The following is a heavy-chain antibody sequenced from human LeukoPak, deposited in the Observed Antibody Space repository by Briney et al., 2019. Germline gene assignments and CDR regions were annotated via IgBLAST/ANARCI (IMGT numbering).Heavy chain of an antibody. CDR1: GFTFDDYA. Sequence: GRSLRLSCAASGFTFDDYAMHWVRQAPGKGLEWVSSISWNSGSMGYADSVKGRFTISRDNAKNSLYLQMNSLRAEDTALYYCAKDIGYYYDSSGYFGHWGQGTLVTVSS. V-gene: IGHV3-9*01. J-gene: IGHJ4*02. CDR2: ISWNSGSM. D-gene: IGHD3-22*01. CDR3: AKDIGYYYDSSGYFGH.